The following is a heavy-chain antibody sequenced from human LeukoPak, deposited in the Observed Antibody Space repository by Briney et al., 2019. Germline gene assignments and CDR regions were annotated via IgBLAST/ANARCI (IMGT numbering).Heavy chain of an antibody. D-gene: IGHD6-13*01. V-gene: IGHV3-23*01. CDR1: GFTFSSYA. CDR2: LSGSGGST. CDR3: AKGRIAAAAPGDWFDP. J-gene: IGHJ5*02. Sequence: PGGSLRLSCAASGFTFSSYALTWVRQAPGKGLEWVSALSGSGGSTYYADSVKGRFTISRDNSKNTLYLQMSSLRAEDTAVYYCAKGRIAAAAPGDWFDPWGQGTLVTVSS.